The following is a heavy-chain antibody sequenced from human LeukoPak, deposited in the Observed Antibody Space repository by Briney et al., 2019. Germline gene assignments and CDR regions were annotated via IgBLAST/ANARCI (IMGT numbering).Heavy chain of an antibody. CDR2: ISSSSSYI. V-gene: IGHV3-21*01. CDR3: ARDRTPFYSYGPAPLDY. CDR1: GFTFSSYS. J-gene: IGHJ4*02. Sequence: PGGSLRLSCAASGFTFSSYSMNWVRQAPGKGLEWVSSISSSSSYIYYADSVKGRFTISRDNAKNSLYLQMNSLRAEDTAVYYCARDRTPFYSYGPAPLDYWGQGTLVTASS. D-gene: IGHD5-18*01.